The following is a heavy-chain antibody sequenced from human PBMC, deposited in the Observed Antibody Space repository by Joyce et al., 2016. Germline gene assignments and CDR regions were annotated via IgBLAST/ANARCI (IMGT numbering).Heavy chain of an antibody. CDR2: ISTYNGDA. Sequence: QVQLVQSGAEVKKPGASVKVSCRASGYTFTSYGITWVRQAPGQGLEWMGWISTYNGDANYAQKFQGRVSMTTDTSTSTAYMDLRSLRSDDTAVYYCARVVSSDYFDYWGQGTLVTVSS. V-gene: IGHV1-18*04. D-gene: IGHD6-6*01. J-gene: IGHJ4*02. CDR1: GYTFTSYG. CDR3: ARVVSSDYFDY.